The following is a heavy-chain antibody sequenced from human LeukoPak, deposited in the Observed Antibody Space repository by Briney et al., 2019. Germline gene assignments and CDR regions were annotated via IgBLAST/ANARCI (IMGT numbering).Heavy chain of an antibody. V-gene: IGHV4-30-2*01. CDR3: ARGHGADDAFDI. CDR1: GGSISSGGYS. CDR2: IYHSGST. Sequence: SETLSLTYAVSGGSISSGGYSWSWIRQPPGKGLEWIGYIYHSGSTYYNPSLKSRVTISVDRSKNQFSLKLSSVTAADTAVYYCARGHGADDAFDIWGQGTMVTVSS. D-gene: IGHD3-16*01. J-gene: IGHJ3*02.